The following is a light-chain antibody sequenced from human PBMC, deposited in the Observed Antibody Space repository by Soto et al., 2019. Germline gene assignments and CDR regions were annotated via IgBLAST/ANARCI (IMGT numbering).Light chain of an antibody. CDR3: LAWDSSTAGVV. CDR1: KLGDKY. V-gene: IGLV3-1*01. J-gene: IGLJ2*01. Sequence: SYELTQPPSVSVSPGQTASITCSGDKLGDKYACWYQQKPGQSPVLVIYQDSKRPSGIPERFSGSNSGNTATLTISGTQAMDEADYYCLAWDSSTAGVVFGGGTKLTVL. CDR2: QDS.